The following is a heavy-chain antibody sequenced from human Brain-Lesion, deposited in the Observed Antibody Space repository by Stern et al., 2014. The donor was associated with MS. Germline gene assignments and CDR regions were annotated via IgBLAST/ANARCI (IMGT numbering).Heavy chain of an antibody. D-gene: IGHD1-26*01. CDR3: ATLSPGAGGNYYRHFDY. Sequence: MQLVESGAEVKKPGASVKVSCKVSGYTLTELSMHWVRQAPRKGLEWMGGFDPGDAEKNYPQKFPGPVTTTEAPFTDTAHMDQSSLRSEDTAVYYCATLSPGAGGNYYRHFDYWGQGTLVTVSS. CDR1: GYTLTELS. V-gene: IGHV1-24*01. J-gene: IGHJ4*02. CDR2: FDPGDAEK.